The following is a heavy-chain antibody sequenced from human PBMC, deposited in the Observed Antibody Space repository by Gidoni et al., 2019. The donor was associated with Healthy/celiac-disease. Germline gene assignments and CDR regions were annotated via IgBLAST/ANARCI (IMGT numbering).Heavy chain of an antibody. Sequence: QVQLVQSGAEVQKPGASVKVSCKASGYTFTSHAMHWVRQAPGQRLEWVGWINAGNGNTKHSQKVQGRVTITRDTSASTAYLELSRLRSEDTAVYYCAREAYQLLNLRPRLFGYWGQGTLVPVSS. V-gene: IGHV1-3*01. J-gene: IGHJ4*02. CDR1: GYTFTSHA. CDR3: AREAYQLLNLRPRLFGY. CDR2: INAGNGNT. D-gene: IGHD2-2*02.